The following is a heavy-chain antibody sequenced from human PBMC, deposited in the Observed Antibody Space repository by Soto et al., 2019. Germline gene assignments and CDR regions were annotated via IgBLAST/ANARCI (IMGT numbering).Heavy chain of an antibody. CDR2: ISAYNGNT. J-gene: IGHJ6*01. Sequence: ASVKVSCKASGYTFTSYGISWVRQAPGQGLEWMGWISAYNGNTNYAQKLQGRVTMTTGTSTSTAYMELRSLRSDDTAVYYCARVHYDFWSGHLTTYGMDVWGQGTTVTVSS. CDR1: GYTFTSYG. CDR3: ARVHYDFWSGHLTTYGMDV. V-gene: IGHV1-18*01. D-gene: IGHD3-3*01.